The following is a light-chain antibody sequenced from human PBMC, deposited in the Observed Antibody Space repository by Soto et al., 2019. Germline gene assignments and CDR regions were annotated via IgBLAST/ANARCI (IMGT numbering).Light chain of an antibody. V-gene: IGKV4-1*01. CDR2: WAS. J-gene: IGKJ1*01. Sequence: DFVMTQSPDSLAVSLGERATIQCKSSQGLIHRLNNKDYLSWYQLKPGQPPNLLISWASTRESGVPDRFSGSGSGTDFTLTISSLQAEDVAVYYCQQYYDPPWTFGQGTKVE. CDR1: QGLIHRLNNKDY. CDR3: QQYYDPPWT.